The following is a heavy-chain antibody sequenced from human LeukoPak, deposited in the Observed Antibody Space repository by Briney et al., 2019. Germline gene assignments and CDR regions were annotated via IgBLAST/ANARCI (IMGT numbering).Heavy chain of an antibody. Sequence: GGSLRLSCTVSGLTVSSNSMSWVRQAPGKGLEWVSFIYSDNTHYSDSVKGRFTISRDNSKNTLYLQMNSLRAEDTAVYYCAKAGAVVVVAAKYFDYWGQGTLVAVSS. CDR3: AKAGAVVVVAAKYFDY. CDR1: GLTVSSNS. J-gene: IGHJ4*02. V-gene: IGHV3-53*01. CDR2: IYSDNT. D-gene: IGHD2-15*01.